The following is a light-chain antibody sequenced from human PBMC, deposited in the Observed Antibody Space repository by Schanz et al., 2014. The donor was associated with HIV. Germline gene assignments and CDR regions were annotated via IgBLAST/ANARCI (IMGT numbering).Light chain of an antibody. J-gene: IGKJ3*01. Sequence: EIVLTQSPGTLSLSPGERATLSCRASQSVSSDLPWYQQKPGQAPRLLISGASSRATGIPDRFSGSGSGTDFTLTISRLEPEDFAVYYCQQYNSWPLTFGPGTKVDI. CDR1: QSVSSD. V-gene: IGKV3-20*01. CDR2: GAS. CDR3: QQYNSWPLT.